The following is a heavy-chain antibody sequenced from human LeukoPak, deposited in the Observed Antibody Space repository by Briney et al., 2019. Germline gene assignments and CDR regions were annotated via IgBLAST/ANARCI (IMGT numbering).Heavy chain of an antibody. D-gene: IGHD2-2*01. CDR1: GGSISSGGYY. J-gene: IGHJ5*02. CDR3: ARDSGRCCSSTSCYFGWFDP. CDR2: IYYSGST. Sequence: SQTLSLTCTVSGGSISSGGYYWSWIRQHPGKGLEWIGYIYYSGSTYYNPSLKSRVTISVDTSKNQFSLKLSSVTAADTAVYYCARDSGRCCSSTSCYFGWFDPWGQGTLVTVSS. V-gene: IGHV4-31*03.